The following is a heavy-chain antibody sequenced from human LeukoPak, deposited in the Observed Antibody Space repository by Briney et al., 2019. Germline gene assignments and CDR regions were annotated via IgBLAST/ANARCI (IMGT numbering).Heavy chain of an antibody. J-gene: IGHJ4*02. V-gene: IGHV3-48*03. D-gene: IGHD4-23*01. CDR2: ISSSGSTI. CDR3: ARRSYGGNLE. Sequence: GGSLRLSCAASGFTFSSYAMSWVRQAPGKGLEWVSYISSSGSTIFYADSVRGRFTISRDNAKNSLYLQMNSLRAEDTAVYYCARRSYGGNLEWGQGTPVTVSS. CDR1: GFTFSSYA.